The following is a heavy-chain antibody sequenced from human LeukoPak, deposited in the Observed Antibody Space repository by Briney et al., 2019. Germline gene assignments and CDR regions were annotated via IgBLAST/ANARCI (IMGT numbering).Heavy chain of an antibody. V-gene: IGHV4-39*01. CDR2: IYYSGST. Sequence: SETLSLTRTVSGGSISSSSYYWGWIRQPPGKGLEWIGSIYYSGSTYYNPSLKSRATISVDTAKNQFSLTLSSVTPADTAVYYCASPYCGGDCYNFYYMDVWGKGTTVTVSS. CDR3: ASPYCGGDCYNFYYMDV. D-gene: IGHD2-21*01. CDR1: GGSISSSSYY. J-gene: IGHJ6*03.